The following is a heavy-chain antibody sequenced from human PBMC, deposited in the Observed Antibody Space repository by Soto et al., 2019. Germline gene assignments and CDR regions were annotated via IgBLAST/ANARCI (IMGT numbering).Heavy chain of an antibody. D-gene: IGHD5-18*01. CDR2: IKQDGSEK. J-gene: IGHJ4*02. V-gene: IGHV3-7*01. CDR3: ARLGGRGYSYGYGAYYFDY. CDR1: GFTFSSYW. Sequence: GGSLRLSCAASGFTFSSYWMSWVRQAPGKGLEWVANIKQDGSEKYYVDSVKGRFTISRDNAKNSVYLQMNSLRAEDTAVYYCARLGGRGYSYGYGAYYFDYWGQGTLVTVSS.